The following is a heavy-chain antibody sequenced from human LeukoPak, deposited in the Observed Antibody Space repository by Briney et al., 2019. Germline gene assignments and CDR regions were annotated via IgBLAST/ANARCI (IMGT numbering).Heavy chain of an antibody. CDR3: ASGIAIFGAPLDY. J-gene: IGHJ4*02. D-gene: IGHD3-3*01. Sequence: GGSLRLSCAASGFTFSSYAMSWVRQAPGKGLEWVSAISGSGGSTYYADSVKGRFTISRDNSKNTLYLQMNSLRAEDTALYYCASGIAIFGAPLDYWGQGTLVTVSS. CDR2: ISGSGGST. CDR1: GFTFSSYA. V-gene: IGHV3-23*01.